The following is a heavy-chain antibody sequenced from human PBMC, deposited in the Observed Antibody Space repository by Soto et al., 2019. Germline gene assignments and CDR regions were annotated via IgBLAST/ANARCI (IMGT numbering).Heavy chain of an antibody. J-gene: IGHJ4*02. CDR1: GYIFTNYA. CDR3: ARGAVSFDC. Sequence: QVHLVQSGAEVKKPGASVNVSCKASGYIFTNYAIHWVRQAPGQRLEWMGRINAGDGNTRYSQNFRDRVTITRDTSAITAYMQLSGLTSKESTLYFCARGAVSFDCWGQGHRVNGSS. V-gene: IGHV1-3*01. D-gene: IGHD3-10*01. CDR2: INAGDGNT.